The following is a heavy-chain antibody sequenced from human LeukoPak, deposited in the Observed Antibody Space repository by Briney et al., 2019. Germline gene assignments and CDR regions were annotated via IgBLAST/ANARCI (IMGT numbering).Heavy chain of an antibody. CDR3: ARDGETGDLDY. CDR1: GFTFSSYS. D-gene: IGHD7-27*01. V-gene: IGHV3-48*04. Sequence: GGSLRLSCAASGFTFSSYSMNWVGQAPGKGLEWVSYISSSSSTIYYADSVKGRFTISRDNAKNSLYLQMNSLRAEDTAVYYCARDGETGDLDYWGQGTLVTVSS. CDR2: ISSSSSTI. J-gene: IGHJ4*02.